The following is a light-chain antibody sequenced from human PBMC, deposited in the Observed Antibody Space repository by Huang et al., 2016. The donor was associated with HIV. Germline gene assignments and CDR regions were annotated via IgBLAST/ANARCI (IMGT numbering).Light chain of an antibody. V-gene: IGKV3-15*01. Sequence: EIIMTQSPATLSLSPGEGASLSCRANQSVATNLAWYLHRPGPSLRLLIFGASTRASGLPGRFSGSGSGTQFTPTVSGLQSEDFAVYYCQQYHNWPYTFGQGTKLEI. J-gene: IGKJ2*01. CDR2: GAS. CDR1: QSVATN. CDR3: QQYHNWPYT.